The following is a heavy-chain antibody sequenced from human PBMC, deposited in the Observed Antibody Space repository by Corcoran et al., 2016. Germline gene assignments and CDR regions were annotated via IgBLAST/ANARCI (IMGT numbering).Heavy chain of an antibody. D-gene: IGHD3-3*01. CDR1: GFTFSNAW. V-gene: IGHV3-15*07. CDR3: TTDLWSGYYYGMDV. J-gene: IGHJ6*02. Sequence: EVQLVESGGGLVKPGGSLRLFCAASGFTFSNAWMNWVRQAPGKGLEWVGRIKSKIDGGTTDYAAPVKGRFTLSRDESKNTLYLQMNSLKIEDTAVYYCTTDLWSGYYYGMDVWGQGTTVTVSS. CDR2: IKSKIDGGTT.